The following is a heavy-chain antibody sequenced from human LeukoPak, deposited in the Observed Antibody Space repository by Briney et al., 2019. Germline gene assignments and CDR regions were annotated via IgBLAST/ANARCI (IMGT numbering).Heavy chain of an antibody. V-gene: IGHV3-30-3*01. Sequence: GGSLKLSCAASGFTFNDHPMHWIRLAPHKGLEWVAVISYDGLNKYYSHSAKDRFTVSSDNVNNILYLQMNRLRTEDTAVYYCARDLGILWKLAYSWGQGTLVTVSS. D-gene: IGHD1-1*01. CDR3: ARDLGILWKLAYS. CDR2: ISYDGLNK. CDR1: GFTFNDHP. J-gene: IGHJ4*02.